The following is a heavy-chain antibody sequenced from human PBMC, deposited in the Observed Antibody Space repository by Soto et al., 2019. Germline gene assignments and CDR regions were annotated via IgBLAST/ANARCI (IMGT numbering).Heavy chain of an antibody. CDR2: IIPIFGTA. Sequence: ASVKVSCKASGYTFTGYYMHWVRQAPGQGLEWMGGIIPIFGTANYAQKFQGRVTITADESTSTAYMELSSLRSEDTAVYYCARDASSSGSNSFDPWGQGTLVTVSS. V-gene: IGHV1-69*13. CDR3: ARDASSSGSNSFDP. D-gene: IGHD3-22*01. J-gene: IGHJ5*02. CDR1: GYTFTGYY.